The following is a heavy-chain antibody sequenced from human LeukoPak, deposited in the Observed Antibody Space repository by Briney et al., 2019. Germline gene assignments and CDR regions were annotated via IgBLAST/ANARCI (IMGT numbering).Heavy chain of an antibody. V-gene: IGHV3-21*01. Sequence: NPGGSLRLSCAASGFTVSSNYMSWVRQAPGKGLEWVSSISSSSSYIYYADSVKGRFTISRDNAKNSLYLQMNSLRAEDTAVYYCARAEGDSSSWYRYWGQGTLVTVSS. CDR3: ARAEGDSSSWYRY. CDR1: GFTVSSNY. J-gene: IGHJ4*02. D-gene: IGHD6-13*01. CDR2: ISSSSSYI.